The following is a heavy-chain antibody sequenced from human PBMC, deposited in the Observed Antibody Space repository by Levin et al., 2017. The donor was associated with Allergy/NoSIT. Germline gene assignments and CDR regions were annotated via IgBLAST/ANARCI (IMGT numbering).Heavy chain of an antibody. CDR1: GFSLTTSGVG. J-gene: IGHJ5*02. CDR2: IYWDDAK. V-gene: IGHV2-5*02. D-gene: IGHD3-22*01. CDR3: ARRTWVYDGRSGYRRFDP. Sequence: SGPTLVKPTQTLTLTCTFSGFSLTTSGVGVGWFRQPPGKALEWLALIYWDDAKRYSPSLTSRLTITKDTSKNQVVLTMTNMDPVDTATYYCARRTWVYDGRSGYRRFDPWGQGTLVTVTS.